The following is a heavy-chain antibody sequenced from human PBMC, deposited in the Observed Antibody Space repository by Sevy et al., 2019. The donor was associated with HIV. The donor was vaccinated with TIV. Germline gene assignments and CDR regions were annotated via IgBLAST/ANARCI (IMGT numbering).Heavy chain of an antibody. CDR3: ARGLGSLGELSRWFDP. D-gene: IGHD3-10*01. Sequence: SETLSLTCAVYGGSFSGYYWSWIRQPPGKGLEWIGEINHSGSTNYNPSLKSRVTISVDTSKNQFSLKLSSVTAADTAVYYCARGLGSLGELSRWFDPWGQRTLVTVSS. CDR2: INHSGST. V-gene: IGHV4-34*01. CDR1: GGSFSGYY. J-gene: IGHJ5*02.